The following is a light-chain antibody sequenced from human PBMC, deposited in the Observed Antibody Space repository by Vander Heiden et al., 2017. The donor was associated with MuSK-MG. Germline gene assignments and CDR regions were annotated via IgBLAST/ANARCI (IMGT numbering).Light chain of an antibody. Sequence: EIVLTQSPGTLSLSPGERATLSCRASPSVSSPYLAWYQQKPGQAPRLLIYGTYNRATGIPDRFSGSVSGTDFTLTITRLQPDDLAVYYCHQDGTSPWTFGQGTKVEIK. CDR1: PSVSSPY. J-gene: IGKJ1*01. CDR2: GTY. V-gene: IGKV3-20*01. CDR3: HQDGTSPWT.